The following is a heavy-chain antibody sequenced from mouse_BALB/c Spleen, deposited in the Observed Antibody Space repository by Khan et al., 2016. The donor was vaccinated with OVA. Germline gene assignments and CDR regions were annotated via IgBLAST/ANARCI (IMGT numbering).Heavy chain of an antibody. D-gene: IGHD2-3*01. V-gene: IGHV14-1*02. J-gene: IGHJ3*01. CDR2: IDPENGNT. CDR3: TRDGYSPWFVY. CDR1: GFNIKDYY. Sequence: EVKLKQSGAELVRPGALVKLSCKASGFNIKDYYIHWVKQMPEQGLEWIGWIDPENGNTIYDPKFQGKATITADTSSNTAYLQLSSLTSEDTAVYYCTRDGYSPWFVYWGQGTLVTVSA.